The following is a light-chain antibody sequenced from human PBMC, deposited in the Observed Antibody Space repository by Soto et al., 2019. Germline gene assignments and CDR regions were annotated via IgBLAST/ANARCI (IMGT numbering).Light chain of an antibody. CDR2: LGS. Sequence: IALTQSPLSLPVTPGEPASISCRSSQTLLHGNGYNYLDWYLQKPGQSPQLLIYLGSNRASGVPDRFSGSGSGTDFTLKISRVEAEDVGIFYCMQGLRPMYTFGQGTK. CDR1: QTLLHGNGYNY. CDR3: MQGLRPMYT. V-gene: IGKV2-28*01. J-gene: IGKJ2*01.